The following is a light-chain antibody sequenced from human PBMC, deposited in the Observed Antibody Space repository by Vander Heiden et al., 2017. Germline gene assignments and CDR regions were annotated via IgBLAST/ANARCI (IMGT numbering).Light chain of an antibody. V-gene: IGLV7-43*01. CDR3: LLYYGGAQLV. CDR2: STS. CDR1: TGAGTSGYY. Sequence: TVVPQEPSLTVSQAGTVTLTCAASTGAGTSGYYQNEFQQKPGHAPRALIYSTSNNHSWTPARFSGSIRGGKAARTRSGVQSEDEAEYYCLLYYGGAQLVFGGGTKLTVL. J-gene: IGLJ2*01.